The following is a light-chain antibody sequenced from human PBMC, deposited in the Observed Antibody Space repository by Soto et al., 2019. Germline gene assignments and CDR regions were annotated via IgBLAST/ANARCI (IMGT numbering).Light chain of an antibody. CDR1: SSDVGGYNY. J-gene: IGLJ1*01. CDR3: SSFASSSTYV. Sequence: QSALTQPASVSGSPGQSITISCTGTSSDVGGYNYVSWYQHHPGKAPVLVIYDVTNWPSGVSNRFSGSKSGNTASLTISGLQAEDEADYFCSSFASSSTYVFGTGTKLTVL. V-gene: IGLV2-14*03. CDR2: DVT.